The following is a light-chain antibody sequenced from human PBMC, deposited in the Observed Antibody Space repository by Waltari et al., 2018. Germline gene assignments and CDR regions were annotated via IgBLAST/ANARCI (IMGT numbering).Light chain of an antibody. CDR3: QQADSFPLT. J-gene: IGKJ4*01. V-gene: IGKV1-12*01. CDR2: AAS. Sequence: DIQMTQSPSSVSASVGDRVTLTCRASQHISSWLAWYQQKPGKAPKYLIYAASSLQSWVPSRFSGSGFGTDFTLTISSLQPEDFATYYCQQADSFPLTFGGGTKVEI. CDR1: QHISSW.